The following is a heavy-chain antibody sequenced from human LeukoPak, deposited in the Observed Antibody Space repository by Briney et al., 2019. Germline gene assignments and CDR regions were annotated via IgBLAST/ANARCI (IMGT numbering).Heavy chain of an antibody. V-gene: IGHV3-30*02. Sequence: GGSLRLSCAVSGFTFSSYGMHWVRQAPGKGLEWVAFIRYDGSNKYYADSVKGRFTISRDNSKNTLYLQMNSLRAEDTAVYYCAKDRTMVRGVIISSEVDWFDPWGQGTLVTVSS. CDR2: IRYDGSNK. J-gene: IGHJ5*02. CDR1: GFTFSSYG. D-gene: IGHD3-10*01. CDR3: AKDRTMVRGVIISSEVDWFDP.